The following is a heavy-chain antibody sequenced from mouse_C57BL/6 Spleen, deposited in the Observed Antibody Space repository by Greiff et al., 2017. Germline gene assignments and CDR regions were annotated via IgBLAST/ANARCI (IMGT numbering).Heavy chain of an antibody. D-gene: IGHD2-4*01. CDR1: GYTFTSYW. V-gene: IGHV1-64*01. CDR3: ARRDYYDYDEAAMDY. J-gene: IGHJ4*01. Sequence: VQLQQPGAELVKPGASVKLSCKASGYTFTSYWMHWVKQRPGQGLEWIGMIHPNSGSTNYNEKFKSKATLTVDKSSSTAYMQLSSLTSEDSAVYYCARRDYYDYDEAAMDYWGQGTSVTVSA. CDR2: IHPNSGST.